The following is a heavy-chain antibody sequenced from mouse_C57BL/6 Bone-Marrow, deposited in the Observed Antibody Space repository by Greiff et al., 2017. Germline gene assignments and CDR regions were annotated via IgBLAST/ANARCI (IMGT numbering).Heavy chain of an antibody. Sequence: DVHLVESGGDLVKPGGSLKLSCAASGFTFSSYGVSWVRQTPDKRLEWVATISSGGSYTYYPASVKGRFTISRDNAKNPLYLQMSTLKFEDTAMYYELRNSVSSWFAYWGQGTLVSVSA. V-gene: IGHV5-6*01. D-gene: IGHD1-1*01. CDR2: ISSGGSYT. J-gene: IGHJ3*01. CDR3: LRNSVSSWFAY. CDR1: GFTFSSYG.